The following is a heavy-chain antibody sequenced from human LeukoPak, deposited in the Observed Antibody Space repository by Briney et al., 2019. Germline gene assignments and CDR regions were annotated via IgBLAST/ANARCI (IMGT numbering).Heavy chain of an antibody. CDR2: INHSGST. Sequence: SETLSLTCAVYGGSFSGYYWSWIRQPPGKGLEWIGEINHSGSTNYSPSLKSRVTISVDTSKNQFSLKLSSVTAADTAVYYCARSITMVRGVPFDYWGQGTLVTVSS. D-gene: IGHD3-10*01. J-gene: IGHJ4*02. CDR3: ARSITMVRGVPFDY. V-gene: IGHV4-34*01. CDR1: GGSFSGYY.